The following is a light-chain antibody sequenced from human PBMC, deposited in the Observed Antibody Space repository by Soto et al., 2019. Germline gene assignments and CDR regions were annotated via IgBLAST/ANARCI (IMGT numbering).Light chain of an antibody. CDR2: AAS. J-gene: IGKJ5*01. Sequence: GGRVTISCRASQDISNWLAWYQQKPGEAPKFLIYAASNLQSGVPSKFSVSGSGTDFTLTISSLQPEDFAVYYCQQARRFPITFGQGTRVEIK. CDR3: QQARRFPIT. V-gene: IGKV1-12*01. CDR1: QDISNW.